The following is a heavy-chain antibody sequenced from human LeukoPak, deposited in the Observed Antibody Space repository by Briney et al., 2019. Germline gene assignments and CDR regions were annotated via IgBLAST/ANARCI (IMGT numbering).Heavy chain of an antibody. CDR3: AMNWNCDY. D-gene: IGHD1-1*01. Sequence: GGSLRLSCSASGFTFSSYAMLWVRQAPGKGLECVSAISSGGSTHYADSVKGRFTISRDDSENTLYLQMSSLRAEDTAVYHCAMNWNCDYWGQGTLVTVSS. V-gene: IGHV3-64D*09. CDR2: ISSGGST. CDR1: GFTFSSYA. J-gene: IGHJ4*02.